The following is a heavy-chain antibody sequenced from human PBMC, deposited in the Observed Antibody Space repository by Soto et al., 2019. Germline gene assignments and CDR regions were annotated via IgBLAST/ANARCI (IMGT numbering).Heavy chain of an antibody. CDR1: GGTFSGYA. D-gene: IGHD2-2*01. J-gene: IGHJ3*02. CDR3: AREKYCSSTSCYPYYYDSSGYPLAFDI. CDR2: IIPIFGTA. V-gene: IGHV1-69*01. Sequence: VKVSCKASGGTFSGYAISWVRQAPGQGLEWMGGIIPIFGTANYAQKFQGRVTITADESTSTAYMELSSLRSEDTAVYYCAREKYCSSTSCYPYYYDSSGYPLAFDIWGQGTMVTVSS.